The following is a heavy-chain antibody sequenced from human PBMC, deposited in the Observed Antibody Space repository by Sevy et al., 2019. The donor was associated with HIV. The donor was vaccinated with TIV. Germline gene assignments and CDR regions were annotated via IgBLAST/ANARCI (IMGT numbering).Heavy chain of an antibody. Sequence: GGSLRLSCEVSGFTFGYFAMSWVRQAPGKGLEWVSGISPNGVTSHYAASVRGRFTISRDNSKNRMYLQMSSLRAEDTAQYYCAKDTSGWYDALDQWGKGTLVTVSS. D-gene: IGHD6-19*01. J-gene: IGHJ4*02. V-gene: IGHV3-23*01. CDR1: GFTFGYFA. CDR3: AKDTSGWYDALDQ. CDR2: ISPNGVTS.